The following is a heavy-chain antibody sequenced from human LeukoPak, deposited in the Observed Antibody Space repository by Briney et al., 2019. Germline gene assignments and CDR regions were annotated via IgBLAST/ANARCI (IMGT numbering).Heavy chain of an antibody. V-gene: IGHV3-23*01. CDR1: GFTFSSYA. CDR2: ISGSGGST. CDR3: ARDHNVADV. Sequence: PGGSLRLSCAASGFTFSSYAMSWVRQAPGKGLEWVSAISGSGGSTYYADSVKGRFTISRDNSKNTLYLQMNSLRVEDTAMYYCARDHNVADVWGQGTMVTVSS. J-gene: IGHJ3*01. D-gene: IGHD2-8*01.